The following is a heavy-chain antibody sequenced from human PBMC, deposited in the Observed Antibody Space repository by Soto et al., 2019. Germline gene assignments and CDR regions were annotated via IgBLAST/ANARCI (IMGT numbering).Heavy chain of an antibody. CDR2: INSDGSST. V-gene: IGHV3-74*01. CDR3: ANGGYDGSWSFDY. D-gene: IGHD3-10*01. Sequence: EVQLVESGGGLVQPGGSLRLSCAASGFTFRSYWMHWVRQTPGKGLVWVSRINSDGSSTRYADSVKGRFTISRDNAKNTRYLQGNRLSDEDTAEYSCANGGYDGSWSFDYWGHGTLVTVS. CDR1: GFTFRSYW. J-gene: IGHJ4*01.